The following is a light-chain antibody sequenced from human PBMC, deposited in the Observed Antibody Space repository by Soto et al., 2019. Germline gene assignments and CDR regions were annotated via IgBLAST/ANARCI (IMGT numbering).Light chain of an antibody. V-gene: IGLV1-44*01. CDR3: GAWDDSLTGWV. Sequence: QSVLTQPPSASGTPGQRVTISCSGSSSNLGSNSVNWYQQVPGTAPKLLISSDNRRPSGVPDRFSGSQSGTSASLAISGLQSEDEADYHCGAWDDSLTGWVFGGGTKVTVL. CDR1: SSNLGSNS. J-gene: IGLJ3*02. CDR2: SDN.